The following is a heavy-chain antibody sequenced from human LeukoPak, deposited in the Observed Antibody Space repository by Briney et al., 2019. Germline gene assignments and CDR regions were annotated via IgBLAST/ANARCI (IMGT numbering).Heavy chain of an antibody. D-gene: IGHD4-17*01. CDR1: GYTFTNYY. V-gene: IGHV1-46*01. J-gene: IGHJ4*02. Sequence: ASVNVSCKASGYTFTNYYIHWVRQAPGQGLEWMGIINPGGTNTRHAQKFQGRVTMTRDTSTTTVYMELSSLKSEDTAVYYCARDYGDYGPFEYWGQGTLVTVSS. CDR2: INPGGTNT. CDR3: ARDYGDYGPFEY.